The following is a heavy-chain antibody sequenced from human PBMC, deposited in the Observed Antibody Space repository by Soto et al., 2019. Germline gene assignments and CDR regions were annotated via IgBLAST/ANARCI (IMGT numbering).Heavy chain of an antibody. V-gene: IGHV3-73*01. CDR2: IRSKANSYAT. J-gene: IGHJ6*03. CDR1: GFTFSGSA. D-gene: IGHD2-15*01. Sequence: EVQLVESGGGLVQPGGSLKLSCAASGFTFSGSAMHWVRQASGKGLEWVGRIRSKANSYATAYAASVKGRFTISRDDSNNTAYLQMHSLKTEDTAVYYCTRQEVVVVAWPNYMDVWGKGTTVTVSS. CDR3: TRQEVVVVAWPNYMDV.